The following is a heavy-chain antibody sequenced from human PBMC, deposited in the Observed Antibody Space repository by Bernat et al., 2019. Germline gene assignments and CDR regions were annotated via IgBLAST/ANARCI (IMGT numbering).Heavy chain of an antibody. Sequence: EVQLVESGGVVVQPGGSLRLSCAASGFTFDDYTMHWVRQAPGKGLEWVALISWDGGSTYYADSVKGRFTISRDNSKNSLYLQMNSLRTEDTALYYCAKDTYTDYCYGMDVWGQGTTVTVSS. D-gene: IGHD1-14*01. J-gene: IGHJ6*02. CDR1: GFTFDDYT. CDR3: AKDTYTDYCYGMDV. CDR2: ISWDGGST. V-gene: IGHV3-43*01.